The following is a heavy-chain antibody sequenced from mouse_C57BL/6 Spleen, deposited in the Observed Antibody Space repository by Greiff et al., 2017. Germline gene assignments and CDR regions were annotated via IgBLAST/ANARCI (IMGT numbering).Heavy chain of an antibody. J-gene: IGHJ4*01. CDR1: GYAFSSYW. Sequence: QVQLQQSGAELVKPGASVKISCKASGYAFSSYWMNWVKQRPGKGLEWIGQIYPGDGDTNYNGKFKGKATLTADKSSSTAYMQLSSLTSEDSAVYFCARWGRTTVDMDYWGQGTSVTVSS. CDR2: IYPGDGDT. V-gene: IGHV1-80*01. CDR3: ARWGRTTVDMDY. D-gene: IGHD1-1*01.